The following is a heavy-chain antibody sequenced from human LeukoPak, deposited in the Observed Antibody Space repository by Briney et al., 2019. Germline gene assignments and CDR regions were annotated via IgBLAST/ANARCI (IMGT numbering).Heavy chain of an antibody. J-gene: IGHJ3*02. D-gene: IGHD3-9*01. CDR3: ARGILTGTFHAFDI. CDR1: GFIFSSYT. Sequence: GGSLRLSCTTSGFIFSSYTMNWVRQAPGKGLEWVSSISSSSSYIYHVDSVKGRFTISRDNAKNSLYLQMNSLRAEDTAVYYCARGILTGTFHAFDIWGQGTMVTVSS. V-gene: IGHV3-21*01. CDR2: ISSSSSYI.